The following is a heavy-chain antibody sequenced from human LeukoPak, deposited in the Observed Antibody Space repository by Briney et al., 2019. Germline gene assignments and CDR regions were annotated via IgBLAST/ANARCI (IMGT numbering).Heavy chain of an antibody. CDR1: GGSISSSSYY. J-gene: IGHJ4*02. V-gene: IGHV4-39*07. CDR2: IYYSGST. CDR3: ARERLERHPRRGMYDSFDY. Sequence: PSETLSLTCTVSGGSISSSSYYWGWIRQPPGKGLEWIGSIYYSGSTSYNPSLKSRVTISVDTSKNQFSLKLSSVTAADTAVYYCARERLERHPRRGMYDSFDYWGQGTLVTVSS. D-gene: IGHD1-1*01.